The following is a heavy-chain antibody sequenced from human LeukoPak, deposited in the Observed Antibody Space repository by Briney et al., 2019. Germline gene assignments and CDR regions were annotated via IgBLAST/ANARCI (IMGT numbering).Heavy chain of an antibody. CDR1: GGTFSSYA. J-gene: IGHJ4*02. D-gene: IGHD2-2*01. CDR3: AIFDIVVVPAATGN. Sequence: SVKVSCKASGGTFSSYAISWVRQAPGQGLEWMGGIIPIFGTANYAQKFQGRVTITTDGSTSTAYMELSSLRSEDTAVYYCAIFDIVVVPAATGNWGQGTLVTVSS. V-gene: IGHV1-69*05. CDR2: IIPIFGTA.